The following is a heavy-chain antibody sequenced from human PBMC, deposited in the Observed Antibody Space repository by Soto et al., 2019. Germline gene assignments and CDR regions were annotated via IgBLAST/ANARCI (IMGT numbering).Heavy chain of an antibody. CDR1: GGSFSGYY. CDR3: ARGRSAGD. Sequence: QAQLQQWGAGLLKPSETLSLTCAVYGGSFSGYYWSWIRQPPGKGLEWIGEINHSGSTNYNPSLKSRVTISVDTSKNQFSLKLSSVTAADTAVYYCARGRSAGDWGQGTLVTVSS. D-gene: IGHD3-10*01. V-gene: IGHV4-34*01. CDR2: INHSGST. J-gene: IGHJ4*02.